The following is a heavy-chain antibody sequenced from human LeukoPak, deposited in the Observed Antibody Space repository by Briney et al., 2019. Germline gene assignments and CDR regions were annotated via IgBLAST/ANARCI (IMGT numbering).Heavy chain of an antibody. J-gene: IGHJ6*02. CDR1: GFTFSHYS. V-gene: IGHV3-21*01. D-gene: IGHD1-7*01. CDR2: ISSSRSYI. Sequence: SGGSLRLSCAASGFTFSHYSMNWVRQAPGRGLEWVSSISSSRSYIYYADSVKGRFTISRDNAKNSLYLQMNSLRAEDTAVYYCARDPLGTAGFYGMDVWGQGTTVTVSS. CDR3: ARDPLGTAGFYGMDV.